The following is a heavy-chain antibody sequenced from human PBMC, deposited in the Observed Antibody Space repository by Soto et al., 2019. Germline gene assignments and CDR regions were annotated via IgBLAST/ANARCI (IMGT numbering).Heavy chain of an antibody. J-gene: IGHJ6*02. CDR3: ARDRGYDYVWGSYRSPGPPGG. CDR1: GFTFSSYS. CDR2: ISSSSSYI. Sequence: PGGSLRLSCAASGFTFSSYSMNWVRQAPGKGLEWVSSISSSSSYIYYADSVKGRFTISRDNAKNSLYLQMNSLRAEDTAVYYCARDRGYDYVWGSYRSPGPPGGWGQGTTVTVSS. D-gene: IGHD3-16*02. V-gene: IGHV3-21*01.